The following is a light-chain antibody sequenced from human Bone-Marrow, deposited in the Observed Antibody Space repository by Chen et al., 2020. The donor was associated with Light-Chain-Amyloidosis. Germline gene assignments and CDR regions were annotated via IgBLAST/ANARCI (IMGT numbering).Light chain of an antibody. CDR2: GSA. V-gene: IGKV3-20*01. Sequence: EIVLTQSPGTLSLSPGEGANLSCRASQAISSNYLTWYQQKFGQAPRLLIYGSASRATGIQDRFTGSGYVTDFTLTINRLEPEDFAMDYCQQYGTSPLTFGGGTKVEIK. J-gene: IGKJ4*01. CDR1: QAISSNY. CDR3: QQYGTSPLT.